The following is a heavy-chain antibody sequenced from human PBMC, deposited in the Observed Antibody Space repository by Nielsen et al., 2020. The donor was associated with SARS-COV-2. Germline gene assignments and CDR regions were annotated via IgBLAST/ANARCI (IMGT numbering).Heavy chain of an antibody. J-gene: IGHJ3*02. CDR2: IYASENT. CDR3: ARHVFLPYDAFDI. D-gene: IGHD3-10*02. V-gene: IGHV4-30-4*01. Sequence: SETLSLTCTVSGGSISSGDYYWSWIRQPPGKGLEWIGYIYASENTFYNPSLKSRVSISVDTTKNQFSLSLTSVTAADTAVYYCARHVFLPYDAFDIWGQGTMVTVSS. CDR1: GGSISSGDYY.